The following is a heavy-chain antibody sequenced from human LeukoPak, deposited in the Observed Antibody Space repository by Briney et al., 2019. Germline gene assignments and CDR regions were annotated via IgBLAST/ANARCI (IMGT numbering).Heavy chain of an antibody. J-gene: IGHJ4*02. CDR2: ISAYNGNT. CDR3: ARGGLTESVYY. D-gene: IGHD3-10*01. CDR1: GYTFTSYG. V-gene: IGHV1-18*01. Sequence: ASVKVSCKSSGYTFTSYGFTWVRQPPGQGLEWMGWISAYNGNTNYVQKLQGRVTMSTDTSTSTVYMELRSLRSDDTAVYYCARGGLTESVYYWGQGTLVTVSS.